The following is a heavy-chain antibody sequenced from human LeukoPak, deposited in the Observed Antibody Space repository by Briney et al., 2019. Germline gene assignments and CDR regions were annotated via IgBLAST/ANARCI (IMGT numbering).Heavy chain of an antibody. CDR2: INHSGGT. Sequence: SETLSLTCAVYGGSFSGYYWSWIRQPPGKGLEWIGEINHSGGTNYNPSLKSRVTISVDTSKNQFSLKLSSVTAADTAVYYCARQRFIAARPLDYWGQGTLVTVSS. CDR1: GGSFSGYY. J-gene: IGHJ4*02. D-gene: IGHD6-6*01. CDR3: ARQRFIAARPLDY. V-gene: IGHV4-34*01.